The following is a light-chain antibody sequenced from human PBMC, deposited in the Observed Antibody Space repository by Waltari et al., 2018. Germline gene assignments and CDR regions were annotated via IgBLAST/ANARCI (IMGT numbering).Light chain of an antibody. Sequence: QSALTQPPSASGSPGQSVTISCTGTSSDVGGYEYVSWYQQHPGKTPKLMILEVTKRPSGGPDRFSGAKSGNTASLTVSGLQPEDEADYYCTSYAASNTLIFGGGTRLTVL. J-gene: IGLJ2*01. CDR1: SSDVGGYEY. V-gene: IGLV2-8*01. CDR3: TSYAASNTLI. CDR2: EVT.